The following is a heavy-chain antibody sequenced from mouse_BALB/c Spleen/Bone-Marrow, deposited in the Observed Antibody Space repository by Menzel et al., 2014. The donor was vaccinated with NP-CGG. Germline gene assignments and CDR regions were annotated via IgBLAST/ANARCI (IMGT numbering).Heavy chain of an antibody. CDR3: AIYYYGSSYAMDY. D-gene: IGHD1-1*01. V-gene: IGHV1-18*01. CDR2: INPNNGGT. Sequence: VQLQQSGPELVRPGASVKIPCKASGYTFTDYNMDWVKQSHGKSLEWIGDINPNNGGTIYNQKFKGKATLTVDKSSSTAYMELRSLTSEDTAVYYCAIYYYGSSYAMDYWGQGTSVTVSS. CDR1: GYTFTDYN. J-gene: IGHJ4*01.